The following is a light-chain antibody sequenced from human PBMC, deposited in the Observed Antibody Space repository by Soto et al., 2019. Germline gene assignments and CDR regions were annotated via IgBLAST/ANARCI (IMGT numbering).Light chain of an antibody. Sequence: EIVMTQSPATLSVSPGERATLSCRASQSVRKKLAWYQQKPGQAPRLLIYGASTRATGVPARFSGSGSGTEFTLTISSLQSEDIALYYCQQYNNWPLGFGQGTKVEIK. J-gene: IGKJ1*01. V-gene: IGKV3-15*01. CDR2: GAS. CDR1: QSVRKK. CDR3: QQYNNWPLG.